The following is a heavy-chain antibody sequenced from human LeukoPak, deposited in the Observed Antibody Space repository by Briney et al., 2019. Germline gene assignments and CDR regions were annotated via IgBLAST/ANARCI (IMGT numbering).Heavy chain of an antibody. CDR2: IYYSGST. CDR1: GGSMSSYY. D-gene: IGHD3-3*01. Sequence: KPSETLSLTCTVSGGSMSSYYWSWIRQPPGKGLEWIGYIYYSGSTNYNPSLKSRVTISVDTSKNQFSLKLSSVTAADTAVYYCARHNFGVVGGIGYYYYYMVVWGKGTTVTVSS. J-gene: IGHJ6*03. CDR3: ARHNFGVVGGIGYYYYYMVV. V-gene: IGHV4-59*08.